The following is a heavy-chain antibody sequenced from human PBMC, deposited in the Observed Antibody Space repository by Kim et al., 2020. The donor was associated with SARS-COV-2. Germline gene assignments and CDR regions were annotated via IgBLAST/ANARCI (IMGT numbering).Heavy chain of an antibody. Sequence: GGSLRLSCAASGFTFSNAWMSWVRQAPGKGLEWVGRIKSKTDGGTTDYAAPVKGRFTISRDDSKNTLYLQMNSLKTEDTAVYYCTTETSPNYDILTGPNWYFDLWGRGTLVTVSS. CDR2: IKSKTDGGTT. CDR1: GFTFSNAW. D-gene: IGHD3-9*01. CDR3: TTETSPNYDILTGPNWYFDL. V-gene: IGHV3-15*01. J-gene: IGHJ2*01.